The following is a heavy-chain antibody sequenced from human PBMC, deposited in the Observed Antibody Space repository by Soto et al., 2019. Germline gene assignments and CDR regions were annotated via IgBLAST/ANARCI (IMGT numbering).Heavy chain of an antibody. D-gene: IGHD3-16*01. CDR1: GGSISSGGYY. V-gene: IGHV4-31*03. J-gene: IGHJ4*02. CDR2: IYYSGST. CDR3: ARDPDGILSLV. Sequence: QVQLQESGPGLVKPSQTLSLTCTVSGGSISSGGYYWSWIRQHPGKGLEWIGYIYYSGSTYYNPSFKSRGTISVDTSKNQFSLKLSSVTAADTSVYYCARDPDGILSLVWGQGTLVTVSS.